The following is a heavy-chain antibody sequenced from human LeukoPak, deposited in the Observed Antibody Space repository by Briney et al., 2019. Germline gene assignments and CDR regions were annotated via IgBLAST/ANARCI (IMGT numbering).Heavy chain of an antibody. CDR2: IYYTGST. CDR1: GDSISSYY. CDR3: ARRAARPSDRVDY. Sequence: SETLSLTCTVSGDSISSYYWSWIRQPPGKGLEWIGYIYYTGSTNYNPSLKSRVTISVDMSKNQFSLKLSSVTAADTAVYYCARRAARPSDRVDYWGQGTLVTVSS. V-gene: IGHV4-59*08. D-gene: IGHD6-6*01. J-gene: IGHJ4*02.